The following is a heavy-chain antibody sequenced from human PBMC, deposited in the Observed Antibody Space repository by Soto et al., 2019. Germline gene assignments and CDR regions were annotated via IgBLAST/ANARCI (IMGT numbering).Heavy chain of an antibody. CDR2: IDYSETT. V-gene: IGHV4-30-4*01. J-gene: IGHJ5*02. CDR1: GVSISSVDYY. D-gene: IGHD3-3*01. CDR3: ASFGVASINSFDP. Sequence: QLQLQESGPGLVKPSQTLSLTCTVSGVSISSVDYYWTWIRQSPGKGLEWIGCIDYSETTYYNPSLNSRVTISEDTSKNQFSLKLTSVAAADTAMYYCASFGVASINSFDPWGQGTLVIVSS.